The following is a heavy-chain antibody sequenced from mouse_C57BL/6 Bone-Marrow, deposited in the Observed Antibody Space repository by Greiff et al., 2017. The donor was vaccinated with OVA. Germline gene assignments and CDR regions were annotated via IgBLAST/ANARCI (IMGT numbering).Heavy chain of an antibody. CDR1: GFNIKDDY. Sequence: EVQLQESGAELVRPGASVKLSCTASGFNIKDDYMHWVKQRPEQGLEWIGWIDPENGDTESASKFQGKATITADTSSNTAYLQLSSLTSEDTAVYYCTSIYYGNDWGQGTTLTVSS. CDR3: TSIYYGND. V-gene: IGHV14-4*01. D-gene: IGHD2-1*01. CDR2: IDPENGDT. J-gene: IGHJ2*01.